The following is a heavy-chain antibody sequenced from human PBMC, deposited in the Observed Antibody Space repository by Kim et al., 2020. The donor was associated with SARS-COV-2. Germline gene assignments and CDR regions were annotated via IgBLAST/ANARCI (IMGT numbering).Heavy chain of an antibody. Sequence: GGSLRLSCAASGFTVSSNYMSWVRQAPGKGLEWVSVIYSGGSTYYADSVKGRFTISRDNSKNTLYLQMNSLRAEDTAVYYCATTHSYYYYSSGPIDAFDIWGQGTMVTVSS. V-gene: IGHV3-66*02. CDR3: ATTHSYYYYSSGPIDAFDI. D-gene: IGHD3-22*01. J-gene: IGHJ3*02. CDR1: GFTVSSNY. CDR2: IYSGGST.